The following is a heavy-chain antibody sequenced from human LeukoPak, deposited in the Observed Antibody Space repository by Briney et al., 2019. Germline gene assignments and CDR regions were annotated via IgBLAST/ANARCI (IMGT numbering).Heavy chain of an antibody. V-gene: IGHV1-46*01. J-gene: IGHJ4*02. D-gene: IGHD3-10*01. CDR1: GYTFTSYY. CDR2: INPSGGST. Sequence: ASVKVSRKASGYTFTSYYMHWVRQAPGQGLEWMGIINPSGGSTSYAQKFQGRVTMTRDTSTSTVYMELSSLRSEDTAVYYCARGPDYYGSGSYSYYFDYWGQGTLVTVSS. CDR3: ARGPDYYGSGSYSYYFDY.